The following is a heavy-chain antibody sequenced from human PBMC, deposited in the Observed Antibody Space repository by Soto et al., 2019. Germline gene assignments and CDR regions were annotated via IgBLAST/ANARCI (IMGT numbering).Heavy chain of an antibody. CDR3: ARDLGTMDDNWFDP. V-gene: IGHV1-69*13. CDR2: IIPIFGTA. D-gene: IGHD3-10*01. CDR1: GGTFSSYA. Sequence: ASVKVSCKASGGTFSSYASSWVRQAPGQGLEWMGGIIPIFGTANYAQKFQGRVTVTADESTSTAYMELSSLRSEDTAVYYCARDLGTMDDNWFDPWGQGTLVTVSS. J-gene: IGHJ5*02.